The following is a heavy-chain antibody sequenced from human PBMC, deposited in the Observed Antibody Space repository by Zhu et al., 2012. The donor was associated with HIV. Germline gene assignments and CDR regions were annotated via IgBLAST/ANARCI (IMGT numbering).Heavy chain of an antibody. CDR2: IFYSGST. V-gene: IGHV4-39*07. Sequence: QVQLQESGPGLVKPSETLSLTCTVSGGSISGSSHYWGWIRQPPGKGLEWIGSIFYSGSTYYNPSLNIRVTISVDTSKNHFSLKLSSVTAADTAVYYRARHGGIGYSSSWDPFDYWGQGTLVTVSS. CDR1: GGSISGSSHY. J-gene: IGHJ4*02. D-gene: IGHD6-13*01. CDR3: ARHGGIGYSSSWDPFDY.